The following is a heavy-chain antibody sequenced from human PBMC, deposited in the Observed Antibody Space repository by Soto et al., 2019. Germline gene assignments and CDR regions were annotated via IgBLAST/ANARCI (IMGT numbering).Heavy chain of an antibody. Sequence: EVQLLESGRGLVQPGGSLRLSCAGSGLTFSNHVMSWVRQAPGKGLEWVSGINDNGGDTYYADSVKGQCTISRDNSKNTLYLQMNSLRAEDTAVYYCAKEVYGAARGAMDVWGQGNTVTVSS. CDR2: INDNGGDT. D-gene: IGHD2-8*01. J-gene: IGHJ6*02. CDR1: GLTFSNHV. V-gene: IGHV3-23*01. CDR3: AKEVYGAARGAMDV.